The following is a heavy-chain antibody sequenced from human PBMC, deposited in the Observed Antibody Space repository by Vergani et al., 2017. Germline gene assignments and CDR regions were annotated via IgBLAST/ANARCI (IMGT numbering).Heavy chain of an antibody. J-gene: IGHJ4*02. V-gene: IGHV4-34*01. CDR2: INNGGST. CDR1: GGSFSDYY. CDR3: ASLARAPTRRNPPPDY. Sequence: QVQLQEWGAGLLKTSETLSLTCGVSGGSFSDYYWSWIRQAPRMGLEWVGEINNGGSTNYNPSLKSRVSISMDTSKNQFSLQLTSVTAADSALSFCASLARAPTRRNPPPDYWGRGILVTVSS.